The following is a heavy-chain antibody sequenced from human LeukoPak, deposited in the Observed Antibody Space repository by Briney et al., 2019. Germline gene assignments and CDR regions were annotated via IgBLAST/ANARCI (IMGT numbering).Heavy chain of an antibody. J-gene: IGHJ6*03. CDR3: ATVSSGDYSNSNYYYYYMDV. Sequence: ASVKVSCKVSGYTLTELSMHWVRQAPGKGLEWMGGFDPEDGETIYAQKFQGRVTMTEDTSTDTAYMELSSPRSEDTAVYYCATVSSGDYSNSNYYYYYMDVWGKGTTVTVSS. D-gene: IGHD4-11*01. CDR1: GYTLTELS. CDR2: FDPEDGET. V-gene: IGHV1-24*01.